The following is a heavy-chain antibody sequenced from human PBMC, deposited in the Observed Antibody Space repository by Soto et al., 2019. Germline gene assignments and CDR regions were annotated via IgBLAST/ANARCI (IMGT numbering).Heavy chain of an antibody. J-gene: IGHJ5*02. V-gene: IGHV1-18*04. Sequence: ASEKVSGTASGYTFTSYVIRWVRQAPGQGLEWMGWISAYNGNTNYAQKRQGRVTMTTDTSTSTAYRELRSLRSDDTAGYYCARDSDYYDLPGTNWFDPWGQGTLVTVSS. D-gene: IGHD3-22*01. CDR3: ARDSDYYDLPGTNWFDP. CDR1: GYTFTSYV. CDR2: ISAYNGNT.